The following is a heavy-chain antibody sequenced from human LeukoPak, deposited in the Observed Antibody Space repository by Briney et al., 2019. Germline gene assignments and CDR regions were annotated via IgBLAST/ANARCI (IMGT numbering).Heavy chain of an antibody. CDR1: GFTFSSYS. J-gene: IGHJ6*02. CDR3: ARYCSSTSCSLYYYYGIDV. D-gene: IGHD2-2*01. CDR2: ISSSSSYI. Sequence: GGSLRLSCAASGFTFSSYSMNWVRQAPGKGLEWVSSISSSSSYIYYADSVKGRFTISRDNAKNSLYLQMNSLRAEDTAVYYCARYCSSTSCSLYYYYGIDVWGQGTTVTVSS. V-gene: IGHV3-21*01.